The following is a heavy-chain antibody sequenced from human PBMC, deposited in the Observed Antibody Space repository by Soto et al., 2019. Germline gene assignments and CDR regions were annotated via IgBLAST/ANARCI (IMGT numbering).Heavy chain of an antibody. Sequence: EVQLLESGGGLVQPGGSLRLSCTTSGFTFSNYAMTWVRQPPGKGLEWVSTLTSSGGTTYYADSVKGRFTISRDNSKNTLYLHMNSLRAEATAVYFCAKVRVGVSDYWGQGTLVTVSS. D-gene: IGHD1-26*01. CDR3: AKVRVGVSDY. CDR2: LTSSGGTT. V-gene: IGHV3-23*01. J-gene: IGHJ4*02. CDR1: GFTFSNYA.